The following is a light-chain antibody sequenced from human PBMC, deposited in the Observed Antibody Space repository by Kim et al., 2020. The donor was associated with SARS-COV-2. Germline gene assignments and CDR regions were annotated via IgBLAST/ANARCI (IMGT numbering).Light chain of an antibody. CDR3: QQRSGWPLT. Sequence: SLSPGERATHSCRASQSVRSYLGWYRQKPGQAPRLLIYDTSNRAPGIPARFSGSGSGTDFTLTISSLEPEDFAIYYCQQRSGWPLTFGGGTKLEI. CDR1: QSVRSY. J-gene: IGKJ4*01. CDR2: DTS. V-gene: IGKV3-11*01.